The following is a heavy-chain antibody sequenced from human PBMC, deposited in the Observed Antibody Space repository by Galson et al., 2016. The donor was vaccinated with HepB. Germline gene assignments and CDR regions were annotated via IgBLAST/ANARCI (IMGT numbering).Heavy chain of an antibody. CDR3: TCGRSPGAY. Sequence: SLRLSCAASGFTVSNNYMSWVRQAPGKGLECVSLIYSGGSTSYADSVKGRFTISIDHFKNTLYLQMNSLRAEDTAVYFCTCGRSPGAYWGQGTLVTVSS. V-gene: IGHV3-53*01. J-gene: IGHJ4*02. D-gene: IGHD3-16*02. CDR1: GFTVSNNY. CDR2: IYSGGST.